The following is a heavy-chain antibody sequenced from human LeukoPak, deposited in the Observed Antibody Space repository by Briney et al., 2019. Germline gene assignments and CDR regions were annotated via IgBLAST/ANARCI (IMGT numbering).Heavy chain of an antibody. CDR2: INAGNGNT. J-gene: IGHJ4*02. Sequence: GASVTVSFTASGYPFTAYVIHWVRQAPGQRLEWMGWINAGNGNTKYSQKFQGRVTITRDTSASTVYMELTSLRSEDTAVYYCVRHERDFDYWGQGILVTVSS. V-gene: IGHV1-3*01. D-gene: IGHD1-1*01. CDR1: GYPFTAYV. CDR3: VRHERDFDY.